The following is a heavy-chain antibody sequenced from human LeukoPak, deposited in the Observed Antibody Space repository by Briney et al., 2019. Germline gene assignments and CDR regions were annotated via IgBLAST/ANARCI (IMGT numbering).Heavy chain of an antibody. CDR2: ISSDGSNT. CDR1: GLTFNSGY. Sequence: PGGSLRLSCAVSGLTFNSGYMHWVRQPPGKGPVWVSRISSDGSNTIYADSVKGRFTISRDDARNTLYLKMNSLRDGDPAVYYCARYTGGGVYWGQGTLVTVSS. J-gene: IGHJ4*02. D-gene: IGHD2-2*02. CDR3: ARYTGGGVY. V-gene: IGHV3-74*01.